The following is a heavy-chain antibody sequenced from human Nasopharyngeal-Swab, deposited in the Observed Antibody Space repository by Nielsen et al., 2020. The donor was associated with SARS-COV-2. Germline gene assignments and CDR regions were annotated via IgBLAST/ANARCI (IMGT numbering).Heavy chain of an antibody. CDR1: GYTFTGYY. CDR2: INPNSGGT. CDR3: ARDRGINWFDP. J-gene: IGHJ5*02. V-gene: IGHV1-2*04. Sequence: ASVKVSCKASGYTFTGYYMHWVRQAPGQGLEWMGLINPNSGGTNYAQKFQGWVTMTRDTSISTAYMELSRLRSDDTAVYYCARDRGINWFDPWGQGTLVTVSS.